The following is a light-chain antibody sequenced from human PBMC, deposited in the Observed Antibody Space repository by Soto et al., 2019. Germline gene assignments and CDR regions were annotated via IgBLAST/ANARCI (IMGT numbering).Light chain of an antibody. V-gene: IGKV3-20*01. CDR2: DAS. J-gene: IGKJ2*01. CDR1: QSVSSRY. Sequence: ELGLTQSPGTLSLSPGERATLSCRARQSVSSRYLAWYQQKPGQTPRLLIYDASSRATGIPDRFSGSESGTEFTPTISRLEPEDFEVYYFHQYGGSPYTFGQGNTLEIK. CDR3: HQYGGSPYT.